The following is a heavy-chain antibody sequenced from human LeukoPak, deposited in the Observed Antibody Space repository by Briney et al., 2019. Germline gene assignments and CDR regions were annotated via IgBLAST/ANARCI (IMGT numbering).Heavy chain of an antibody. Sequence: SETLSLTCNVSGVSISSMSYYWGWIRQPPGKGLEWIGSNYYSASTDYSPSLKSRVTISVDTSKIQFSLKLTSVTAADTAVYYCASRYYSYYYMDVWGKGTTVIVSS. CDR2: NYYSAST. CDR3: ASRYYSYYYMDV. J-gene: IGHJ6*03. V-gene: IGHV4-39*01. CDR1: GVSISSMSYY.